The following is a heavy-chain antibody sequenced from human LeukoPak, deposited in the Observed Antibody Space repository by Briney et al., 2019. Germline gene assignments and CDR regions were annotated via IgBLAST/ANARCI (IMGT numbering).Heavy chain of an antibody. J-gene: IGHJ4*02. CDR3: ARDRGAAAGFDY. D-gene: IGHD6-13*01. Sequence: GGSLRLSCAASGSTFSSYAMHWVRQAPGKGLEWVAVISYDGSNKYYADSVKGRFTISRDNSKNTLYLQMNSLRAEDTAVYYCARDRGAAAGFDYWGQGTLVTVSS. CDR1: GSTFSSYA. CDR2: ISYDGSNK. V-gene: IGHV3-30-3*01.